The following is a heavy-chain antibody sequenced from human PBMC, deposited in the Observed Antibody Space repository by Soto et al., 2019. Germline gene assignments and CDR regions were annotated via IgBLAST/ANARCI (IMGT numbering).Heavy chain of an antibody. V-gene: IGHV1-69*01. CDR2: IFPKFGTT. CDR1: GDTDTNYV. Sequence: QVQLVQSGAEVKTPGSSVKVSCKASGDTDTNYVISWVRQAPGQGLEWMGGIFPKFGTTYSAHKLQDRLTITADESTATVYMQLSSLRLDDTAVYYCEAERTFGKVSVVWGQGTTVTVSS. J-gene: IGHJ6*02. D-gene: IGHD3-16*01. CDR3: EAERTFGKVSVV.